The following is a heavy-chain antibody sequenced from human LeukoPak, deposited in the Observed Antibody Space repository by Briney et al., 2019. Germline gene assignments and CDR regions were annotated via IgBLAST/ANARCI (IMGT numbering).Heavy chain of an antibody. CDR2: IYYSGST. D-gene: IGHD3-22*01. J-gene: IGHJ5*02. CDR3: ARGVTYYYDSSGYYYADWFDP. CDR1: GGSISSYY. V-gene: IGHV4-59*01. Sequence: SETLSLTCTVSGGSISSYYWSWIRQPPGKGLEWIGYIYYSGSTNYNPSLKSRVTISVDTSKTQFSLKLSSVTAADTAVYYCARGVTYYYDSSGYYYADWFDPWGQGTLVTVSS.